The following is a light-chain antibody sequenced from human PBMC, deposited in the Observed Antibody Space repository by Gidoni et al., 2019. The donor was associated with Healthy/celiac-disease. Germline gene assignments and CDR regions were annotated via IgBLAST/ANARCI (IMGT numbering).Light chain of an antibody. Sequence: QSVLTQPPSVSAAPGQRVTISCTGSSPNIGAGYDVHWYQQLPGTAPKLLINGNSNRPSGVPDRFSGTKSGTAASLAITGLQAEDEADYYCQSYDSSLSGYVFGTGTKVTVL. J-gene: IGLJ1*01. CDR2: GNS. CDR1: SPNIGAGYD. CDR3: QSYDSSLSGYV. V-gene: IGLV1-40*01.